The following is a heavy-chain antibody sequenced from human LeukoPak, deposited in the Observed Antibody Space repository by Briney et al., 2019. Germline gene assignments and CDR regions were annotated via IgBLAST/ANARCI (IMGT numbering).Heavy chain of an antibody. D-gene: IGHD3-22*01. V-gene: IGHV3-23*01. Sequence: PGGSLRLSCAASGFTFSSSAMSWVRQAPGKGLEWVSVISGSGGSTHYTDPVNGRFTISRDNSKNTLSLQMNSLRAEDTAVYYCARLDYYDSRGAFDIWSQGTMVTDSS. CDR1: GFTFSSSA. J-gene: IGHJ3*02. CDR2: ISGSGGST. CDR3: ARLDYYDSRGAFDI.